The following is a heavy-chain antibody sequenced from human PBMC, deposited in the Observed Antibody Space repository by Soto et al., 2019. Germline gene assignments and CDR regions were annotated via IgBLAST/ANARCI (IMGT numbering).Heavy chain of an antibody. D-gene: IGHD3-10*01. V-gene: IGHV1-46*01. CDR1: GYTFTSYY. CDR3: ARDPPLDGSGSFPSFDY. J-gene: IGHJ4*02. Sequence: ASVKVSCKASGYTFTSYYMHWVRQAPGQGLEWMGIINPSGGSTSYAQKFQGRVTMTRDTSTSTVYMELSSLRSEDTAVYYCARDPPLDGSGSFPSFDYWGQGTLVTVSS. CDR2: INPSGGST.